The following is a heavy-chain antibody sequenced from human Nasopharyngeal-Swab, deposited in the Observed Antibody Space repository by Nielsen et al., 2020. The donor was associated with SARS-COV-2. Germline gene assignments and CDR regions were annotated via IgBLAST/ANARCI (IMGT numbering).Heavy chain of an antibody. CDR2: ISSSGSTI. CDR1: GFTFSSYG. Sequence: GESLKISCAASGFTFSSYGMHRVRQAPGKGLEWVSYISSSGSTIYYADSVKGRFTISRDNAKNSLYLQMNSLRAEDTAVYYCARGGGGGYGDYYYYGMDVWGQGTTVTVSS. CDR3: ARGGGGGYGDYYYYGMDV. D-gene: IGHD1-26*01. V-gene: IGHV3-48*04. J-gene: IGHJ6*02.